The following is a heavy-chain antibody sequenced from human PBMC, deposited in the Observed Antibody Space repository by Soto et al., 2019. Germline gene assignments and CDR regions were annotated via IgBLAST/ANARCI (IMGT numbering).Heavy chain of an antibody. Sequence: LRLSCAASGFTFSSSWMYWFRQAPGKGLVWVSGISGDGGTTTHADSVKGRFTISRDNAKNTLYLQMNSLRVEDTAVYYCARAGLLASGDYWGQGTLVTVSS. CDR2: ISGDGGTT. CDR3: ARAGLLASGDY. J-gene: IGHJ4*02. V-gene: IGHV3-74*01. CDR1: GFTFSSSW. D-gene: IGHD1-26*01.